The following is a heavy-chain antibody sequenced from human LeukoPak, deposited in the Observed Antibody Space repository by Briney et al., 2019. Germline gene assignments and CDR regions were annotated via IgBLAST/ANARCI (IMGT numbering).Heavy chain of an antibody. Sequence: GGSLRLSCAASGYTFSSCAMSCVRQAPGKGLEWVSDISDGGGTPNYADAVKGRFTLSRDKSQNTLFLQMNSLRAEDTAVYYCAKSYGDYLWYFDSWGQGTLVTVSS. J-gene: IGHJ4*02. CDR2: ISDGGGTP. CDR3: AKSYGDYLWYFDS. D-gene: IGHD4-17*01. CDR1: GYTFSSCA. V-gene: IGHV3-23*01.